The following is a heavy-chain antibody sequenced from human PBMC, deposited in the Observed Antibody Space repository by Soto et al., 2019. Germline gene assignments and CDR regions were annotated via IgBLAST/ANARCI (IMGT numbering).Heavy chain of an antibody. CDR2: ISGYNGDI. D-gene: IGHD1-26*01. CDR3: ARVRIVGAREIDF. V-gene: IGHV1-18*04. CDR1: GYTFNRHG. J-gene: IGHJ4*02. Sequence: QVHLVQSGGEVKKPGASVKVSCKASGYTFNRHGITWVRQAPGQGLEWMGWISGYNGDINYEQKFQGRVTLISDTLTSTVYLELKSLRFDDTAVYYCARVRIVGAREIDFWGQGTLVTVSS.